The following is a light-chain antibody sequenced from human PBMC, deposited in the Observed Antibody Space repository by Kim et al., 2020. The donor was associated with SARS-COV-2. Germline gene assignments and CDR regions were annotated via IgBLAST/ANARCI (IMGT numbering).Light chain of an antibody. V-gene: IGKV3-11*01. Sequence: ELVFTESPATLSLSLGERATLPCRASQSVGRSLGWYQQEPAQAPRLLIYDVSIRATGITARFSGSGSATDFTLTISSLEPEDFVVYHCQQRSSRPWTFGQGTKVDIK. CDR1: QSVGRS. J-gene: IGKJ1*01. CDR2: DVS. CDR3: QQRSSRPWT.